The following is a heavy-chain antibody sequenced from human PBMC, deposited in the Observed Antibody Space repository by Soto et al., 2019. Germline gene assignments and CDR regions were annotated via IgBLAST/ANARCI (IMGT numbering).Heavy chain of an antibody. V-gene: IGHV3-33*06. CDR1: GFTFSNYG. Sequence: LRLSCVASGFTFSNYGIHWVRQAPGKGLEWVAVIWSDGSNKYYAGSVKGRFTISRDNSRNTLFLQMNSLRADDTAVYYCVKEERPHYYYYGMDVWGQGTTVPVSS. CDR3: VKEERPHYYYYGMDV. J-gene: IGHJ6*02. CDR2: IWSDGSNK.